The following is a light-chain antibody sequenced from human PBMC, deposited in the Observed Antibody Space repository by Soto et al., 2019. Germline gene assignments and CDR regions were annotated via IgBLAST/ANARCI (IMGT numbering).Light chain of an antibody. CDR1: QSVSGTY. V-gene: IGKV3-20*01. CDR3: QQYGTLPTT. Sequence: EIVLTQSPGTLSLSPGERATLSCRASQSVSGTYLAWYQQTPGQAPRLLIYGASSRATGIPERFSGSGSGTDFTLTISRLEPEDFTVYYCQQYGTLPTTFGPGTKVDVQ. J-gene: IGKJ3*01. CDR2: GAS.